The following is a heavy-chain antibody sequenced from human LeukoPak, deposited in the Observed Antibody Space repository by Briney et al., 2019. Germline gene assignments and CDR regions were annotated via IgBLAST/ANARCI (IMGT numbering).Heavy chain of an antibody. D-gene: IGHD2-15*01. CDR2: IYTSGST. V-gene: IGHV4-4*07. J-gene: IGHJ4*02. CDR1: GGSISSYY. CDR3: ARDRGATPIRPFDY. Sequence: SETLSLTCTVSGGSISSYYWSWIRQPARKGLEWIGRIYTSGSTNYNPSLKSRVTMSVDTSKNQFSLKLSSVTAADTAVYYCARDRGATPIRPFDYWGQGTLVTVSS.